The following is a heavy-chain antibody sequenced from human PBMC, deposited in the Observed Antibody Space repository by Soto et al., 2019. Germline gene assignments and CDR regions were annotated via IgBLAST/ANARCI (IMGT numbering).Heavy chain of an antibody. V-gene: IGHV4-31*03. CDR2: IYYSGST. Sequence: PSETLSLTCTVSGGSISSGGYYWSWIRQHPGKGLEWIGYIYYSGSTYYNPSLKSRVTISVDTSKNQLSLKLSSVTAADTAVYYCARGVVTIFGVVLWFDPWGQGTLVTVSS. CDR1: GGSISSGGYY. J-gene: IGHJ5*02. CDR3: ARGVVTIFGVVLWFDP. D-gene: IGHD3-3*01.